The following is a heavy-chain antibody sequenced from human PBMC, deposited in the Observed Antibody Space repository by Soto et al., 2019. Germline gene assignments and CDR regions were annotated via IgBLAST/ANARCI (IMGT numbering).Heavy chain of an antibody. Sequence: QVQLEQSGAEVKKPGASVKVSCKTSGYTFTSYTLHWVRQAPGQGLEWMGWINAGNGREKYSQRFQDRVSLSTDKSATTAYMELRSLRSEDTAVYYCARGGGWVGEASFDSWGQGTQVPVSS. CDR3: ARGGGWVGEASFDS. CDR1: GYTFTSYT. D-gene: IGHD3-10*01. J-gene: IGHJ4*02. CDR2: INAGNGRE. V-gene: IGHV1-3*01.